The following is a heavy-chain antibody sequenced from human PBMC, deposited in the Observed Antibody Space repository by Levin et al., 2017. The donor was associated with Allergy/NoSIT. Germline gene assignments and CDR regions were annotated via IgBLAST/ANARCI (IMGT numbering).Heavy chain of an antibody. J-gene: IGHJ6*02. CDR2: ISYDGSNK. D-gene: IGHD6-19*01. CDR3: AKDRMVAVAGRYYDGMDV. V-gene: IGHV3-30*18. Sequence: GGSLRLSSAASGFTFSSYGMHWVRQAPGKGLEWVAVISYDGSNKYYADSVKGRFTISRDNSKNTLYLQMNSLRAEDTAVYYCAKDRMVAVAGRYYDGMDVWGQGTTVTVSS. CDR1: GFTFSSYG.